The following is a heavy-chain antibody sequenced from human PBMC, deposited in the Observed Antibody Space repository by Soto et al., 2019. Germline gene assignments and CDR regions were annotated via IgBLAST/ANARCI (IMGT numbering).Heavy chain of an antibody. CDR3: AKNNHDDYGNCGTSDN. J-gene: IGHJ3*02. CDR1: GFAFGCFA. D-gene: IGHD4-17*01. V-gene: IGHV3-23*01. Sequence: PGGSLRVSYAASGFAFGCFATSWVRQAPGKGLEWVSDISGSGVTTYSADSVKGRFTISRDNSKNTLYLQMNSLRAEDTALYYSAKNNHDDYGNCGTSDNCGQWAMVTDS. CDR2: ISGSGVTT.